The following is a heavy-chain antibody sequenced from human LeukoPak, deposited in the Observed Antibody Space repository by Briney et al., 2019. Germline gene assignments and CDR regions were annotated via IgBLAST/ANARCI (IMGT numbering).Heavy chain of an antibody. V-gene: IGHV4-34*01. CDR1: GGSFSGYY. Sequence: PSETLSLTCAGYGGSFSGYYWSWIRQPPGKGLEWIGEINHSGSTNYNPSLKSRVTISVDTSKNQFSLKLSSVTAADTAVYYCARGWIQLWSYYFDYWGQGTLVTVSS. CDR3: ARGWIQLWSYYFDY. J-gene: IGHJ4*02. CDR2: INHSGST. D-gene: IGHD5-18*01.